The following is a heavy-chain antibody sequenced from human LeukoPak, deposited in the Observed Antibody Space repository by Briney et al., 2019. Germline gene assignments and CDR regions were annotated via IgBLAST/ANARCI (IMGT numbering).Heavy chain of an antibody. D-gene: IGHD6-13*01. CDR1: GFTFSSYA. J-gene: IGHJ4*02. CDR2: ISGSGGST. CDR3: ARDFSIAAADYYFDY. Sequence: GGSLRLSCAASGFTFSSYAMSWVRQAPGKGLEWVSAISGSGGSTYYADSVKGRFTISRDNSKNTLYLQMNSLRAEDTAVYYRARDFSIAAADYYFDYWGQGTLVTVSS. V-gene: IGHV3-23*01.